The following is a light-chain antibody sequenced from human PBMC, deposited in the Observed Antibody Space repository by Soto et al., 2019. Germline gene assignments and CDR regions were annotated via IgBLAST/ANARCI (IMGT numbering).Light chain of an antibody. Sequence: DIVVTQSPDSLAVSLGERATINCKSSQSVLYSSNNKNYLAWYQQKPGQPPKLLIYWASTRESGVPDRFSGSESGTDFTLTISSLQAEDVAVYYCQQYYNTPFTFGPGTKVDI. J-gene: IGKJ3*01. CDR2: WAS. CDR3: QQYYNTPFT. V-gene: IGKV4-1*01. CDR1: QSVLYSSNNKNY.